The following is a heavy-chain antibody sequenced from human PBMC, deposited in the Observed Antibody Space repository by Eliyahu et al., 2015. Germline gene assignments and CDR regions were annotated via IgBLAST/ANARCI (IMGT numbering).Heavy chain of an antibody. CDR1: GGSXXSYY. V-gene: IGHV4-59*01. Sequence: QVQLQESGPGLVKPSETLSLTCTVXGGSXXSYYXSWIRQPPGKGLEWXGYIYYSGSTNYNPSLKSRVTISVDTSKNQFSLKLSSVTAADTAVYYCARESTGPYSSSYFDYWGQGTLVTVSS. D-gene: IGHD6-13*01. CDR3: ARESTGPYSSSYFDY. CDR2: IYYSGST. J-gene: IGHJ4*02.